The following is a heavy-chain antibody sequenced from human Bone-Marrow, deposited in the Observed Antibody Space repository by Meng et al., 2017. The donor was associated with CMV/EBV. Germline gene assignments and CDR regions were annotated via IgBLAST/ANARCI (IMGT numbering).Heavy chain of an antibody. CDR3: ARDYGGKAFDI. D-gene: IGHD3-16*01. J-gene: IGHJ3*02. Sequence: GESLKISCAASGFTFSSYAMHWVRQAPGKGLEWVAVISYDGSNKYYADSVKGRFTISRDNSKNTLYLQMNSLRAEDTAVYYCARDYGGKAFDIWGQGTMVTVSS. CDR1: GFTFSSYA. CDR2: ISYDGSNK. V-gene: IGHV3-30*04.